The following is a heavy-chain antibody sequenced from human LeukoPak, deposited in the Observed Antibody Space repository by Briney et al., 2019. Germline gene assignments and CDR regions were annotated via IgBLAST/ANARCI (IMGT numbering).Heavy chain of an antibody. CDR3: ARVPSIAAVGIRLDY. Sequence: GSLRLSCAASGFPFSTYAMSWVRQAPGKGLEWVSAIGGSGDFTYYAEYVRGRFTIPRDNSKKTLYLQMNSLRAEDTAMYYCARVPSIAAVGIRLDYWGQGTLVTVSS. J-gene: IGHJ4*02. CDR1: GFPFSTYA. D-gene: IGHD6-13*01. CDR2: IGGSGDFT. V-gene: IGHV3-23*01.